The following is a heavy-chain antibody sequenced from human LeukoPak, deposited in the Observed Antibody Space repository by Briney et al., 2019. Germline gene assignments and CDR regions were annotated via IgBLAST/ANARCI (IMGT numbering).Heavy chain of an antibody. Sequence: ASVKVSCKASGYTFTGYYMHWVRQAPGQGLEWMGWTNPNSGGTNYAQKFQGRVTMTRDTSISTAYMELSRLRSDDTAVYYCARAPPVDYGDYEFDYWGQGTLVTVSS. J-gene: IGHJ4*02. D-gene: IGHD4-17*01. CDR2: TNPNSGGT. CDR1: GYTFTGYY. V-gene: IGHV1-2*02. CDR3: ARAPPVDYGDYEFDY.